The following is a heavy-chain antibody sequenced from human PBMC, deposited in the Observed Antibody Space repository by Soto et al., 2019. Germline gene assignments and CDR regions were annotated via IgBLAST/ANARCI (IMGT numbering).Heavy chain of an antibody. Sequence: SATLSLTCAVYGGSFSGYYWSWIRQPPGKGLEWIGDINHSGSTNYNPSLKSRVTLSVDTSKNQFSLKLTSVTAADTAVYYCARGTRDLNAFDIWGQGTMVT. V-gene: IGHV4-34*01. J-gene: IGHJ3*02. CDR1: GGSFSGYY. CDR3: ARGTRDLNAFDI. CDR2: INHSGST.